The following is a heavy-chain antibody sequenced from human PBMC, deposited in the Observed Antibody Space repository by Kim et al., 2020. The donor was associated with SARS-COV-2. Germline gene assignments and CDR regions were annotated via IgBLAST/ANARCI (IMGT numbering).Heavy chain of an antibody. J-gene: IGHJ4*02. CDR3: ARSPEGRSRYFDY. V-gene: IGHV4-39*01. D-gene: IGHD2-15*01. Sequence: SETLSLTCTVSGGSISSSSYYWGWIRQPPGKGLEWIGCIYYSGSTYYNPSLKSRVTISVDTSKNQFSLKLSSVTAADTAVYYCARSPEGRSRYFDYSGQGTLVTVSS. CDR2: IYYSGST. CDR1: GGSISSSSYY.